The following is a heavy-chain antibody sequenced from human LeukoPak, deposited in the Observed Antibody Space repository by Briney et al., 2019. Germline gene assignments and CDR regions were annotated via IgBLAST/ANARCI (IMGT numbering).Heavy chain of an antibody. D-gene: IGHD7-27*01. Sequence: SQTLSLTRAISGDSVSSNSAAWIWVRQSPSRGLEWLGRTYYRSKWYNEYAVSVKSRIIINPDTSKNQFSLQLNSVTPEDTAVYYCARSTGDLDVWGQGTTVTVSS. V-gene: IGHV6-1*01. J-gene: IGHJ6*02. CDR3: ARSTGDLDV. CDR1: GDSVSSNSAA. CDR2: TYYRSKWYN.